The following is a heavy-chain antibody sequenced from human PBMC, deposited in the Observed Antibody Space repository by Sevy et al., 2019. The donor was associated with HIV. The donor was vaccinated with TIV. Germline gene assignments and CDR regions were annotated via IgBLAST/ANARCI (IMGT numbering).Heavy chain of an antibody. J-gene: IGHJ4*02. Sequence: QSQTLSLTCAISGDSVSTYSAAWNWIRQSPSRGLEWLGRTYYKSKWYNDYALSVKSRISINPDTPKNQISLQLNSVTPEDTAVYYCARESRWFFLHFDYWGQGTLVTVSS. CDR3: ARESRWFFLHFDY. CDR2: TYYKSKWYN. V-gene: IGHV6-1*01. D-gene: IGHD3-10*01. CDR1: GDSVSTYSAA.